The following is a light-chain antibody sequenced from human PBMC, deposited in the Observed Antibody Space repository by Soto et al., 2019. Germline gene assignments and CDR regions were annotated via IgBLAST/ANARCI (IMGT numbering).Light chain of an antibody. V-gene: IGKV1-39*01. CDR3: QQSYSTPRT. CDR2: AAS. Sequence: DIQMTQSPSSLSASVRDRVTITCRASQSISSYLNWYQQKPGKAPKLLIYAASSLQSGLPSRFSGSGSGTDFTLTVSSLQPEDFATYFCQQSYSTPRTVGQGTKVDIK. CDR1: QSISSY. J-gene: IGKJ1*01.